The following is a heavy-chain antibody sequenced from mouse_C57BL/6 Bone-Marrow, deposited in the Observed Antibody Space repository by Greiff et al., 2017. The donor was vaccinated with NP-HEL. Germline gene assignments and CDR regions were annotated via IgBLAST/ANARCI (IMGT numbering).Heavy chain of an antibody. D-gene: IGHD1-1*01. CDR3: ARGVYDGSSWSYFDY. V-gene: IGHV1-81*01. J-gene: IGHJ2*01. CDR1: GYTFTSYG. CDR2: IYPRSGNT. Sequence: QVQLQQSGAELARPGASVKLSCKASGYTFTSYGISWVKQRTGQGLEWIGEIYPRSGNTYYNEKFKGKATLTADKSSSTAYMELRSLTSEDSAVYFCARGVYDGSSWSYFDYWGQGTTLTVSS.